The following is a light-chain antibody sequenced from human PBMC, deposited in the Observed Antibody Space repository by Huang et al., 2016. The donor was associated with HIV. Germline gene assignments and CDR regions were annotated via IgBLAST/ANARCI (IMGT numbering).Light chain of an antibody. Sequence: DIQMTQSPSSLSASVGDRVTITCQASQDISNHLNWFQQRPGKAPRLLIYDATDLEVGVSARFRGSGSGTHFTITISSLQPEDIATYYFQQYDDFPLTFGGGTRVEVK. V-gene: IGKV1-33*01. J-gene: IGKJ4*01. CDR1: QDISNH. CDR2: DAT. CDR3: QQYDDFPLT.